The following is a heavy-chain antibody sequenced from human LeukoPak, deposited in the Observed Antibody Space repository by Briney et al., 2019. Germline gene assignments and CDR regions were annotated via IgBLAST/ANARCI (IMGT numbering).Heavy chain of an antibody. D-gene: IGHD6-13*01. J-gene: IGHJ6*03. CDR3: ARVGSSWYMFGYYYYMDV. CDR2: INPNSGGT. Sequence: ASVKVSCKASGYTFTGYYMHWVRQAPGQGLEWMGWINPNSGGTNYAQKFQGRVTMTRDTSISTAYMELSRLRSDDTAVYYCARVGSSWYMFGYYYYMDVWGKGTTVTISS. CDR1: GYTFTGYY. V-gene: IGHV1-2*02.